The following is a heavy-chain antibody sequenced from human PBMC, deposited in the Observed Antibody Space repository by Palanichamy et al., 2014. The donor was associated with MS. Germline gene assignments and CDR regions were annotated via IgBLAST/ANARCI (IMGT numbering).Heavy chain of an antibody. J-gene: IGHJ6*02. CDR3: VKATGYCSSITCFGLDV. D-gene: IGHD2-2*01. CDR2: IWYDGSSK. Sequence: QVQLVESGGGVVQPGRSLRLSCAASGFTFSSYGMHWVRQAPGKGLEWVAIIWYDGSSKYYVDSVKGRFTISRDNSKNTLYLQMNSLRAEDTAVYYCVKATGYCSSITCFGLDVWGQGTTVTVSS. V-gene: IGHV3-33*06. CDR1: GFTFSSYG.